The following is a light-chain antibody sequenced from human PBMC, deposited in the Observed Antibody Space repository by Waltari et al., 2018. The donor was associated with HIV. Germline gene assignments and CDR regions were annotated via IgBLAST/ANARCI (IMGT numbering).Light chain of an antibody. Sequence: QSVLTQPPSASGTPGQRVTISCSRISSNIGSNAVSCYQQFPGTAPKVLMSANNQRPPGVPDRFSSSKSGTSASLAISGLHSEDEADYYCATWDDSLNGPLFGGGTKLTVL. J-gene: IGLJ2*01. CDR2: ANN. CDR3: ATWDDSLNGPL. V-gene: IGLV1-44*01. CDR1: SSNIGSNA.